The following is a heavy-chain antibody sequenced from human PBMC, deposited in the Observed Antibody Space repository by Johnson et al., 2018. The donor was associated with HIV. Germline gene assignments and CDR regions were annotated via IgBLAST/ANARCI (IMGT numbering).Heavy chain of an antibody. J-gene: IGHJ3*02. V-gene: IGHV3-13*01. CDR2: IGTAGDT. CDR1: GFTFSRYD. CDR3: PRGIKYCSSNSCPDAHSWSYAFDI. D-gene: IGHD2-2*01. Sequence: VQLVESGGGLVQPGGSLRLSCAASGFTFSRYDMHWVRQATGKGLEWVSAIGTAGDTYYPGSVKGRFTISRENAKNSLYLQMNSLRAGDTAVYYCPRGIKYCSSNSCPDAHSWSYAFDIWGQGTMVTVSS.